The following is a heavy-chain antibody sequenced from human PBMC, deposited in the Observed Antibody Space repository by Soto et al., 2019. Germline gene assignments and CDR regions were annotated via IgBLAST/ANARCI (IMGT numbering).Heavy chain of an antibody. CDR1: GFTFSSYS. V-gene: IGHV3-21*01. Sequence: EVQLVESGGGLVKPGGSLRLSCAASGFTFSSYSMNWVRQAPGKGLEWVSSISSSSSYIYYADSVKGRFTISRDNAKNSLYLQMNSLRAEDTAVYYCARKSPIVAARAFSAFDIWGQGTMVTVSS. CDR2: ISSSSSYI. CDR3: ARKSPIVAARAFSAFDI. D-gene: IGHD6-6*01. J-gene: IGHJ3*02.